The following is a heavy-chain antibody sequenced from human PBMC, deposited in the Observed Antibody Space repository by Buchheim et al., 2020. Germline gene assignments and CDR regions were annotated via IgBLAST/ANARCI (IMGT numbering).Heavy chain of an antibody. J-gene: IGHJ6*02. CDR2: INPSGGST. V-gene: IGHV1-46*01. Sequence: VQLVQSGAEVKKPGASVKVSCKASGYTFTSYYMHWVRQAPGQGLEWMGIINPSGGSTSYAQKFQGRVTMTRDTYTSTVYMELSSLRSEDTAVYYCARDYSSGWLYGPGYYYYGMDVWGQGTT. CDR1: GYTFTSYY. D-gene: IGHD6-19*01. CDR3: ARDYSSGWLYGPGYYYYGMDV.